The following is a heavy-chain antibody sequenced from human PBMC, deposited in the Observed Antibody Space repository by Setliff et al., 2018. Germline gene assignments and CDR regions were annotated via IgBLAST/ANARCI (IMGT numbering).Heavy chain of an antibody. V-gene: IGHV3-23*01. D-gene: IGHD3-3*01. CDR2: ISGSGGST. Sequence: ETLSLTCTVSGGSISSSSYYWGWIRQPPGKGLEWVSAISGSGGSTYYADSVKGRFTISRDNSKNTLYLQMNSLRAEDTAVYYCAQDRITIFGGVPPQDAFDIWGQGTMVTVSS. J-gene: IGHJ3*02. CDR1: GGSISSSSYY. CDR3: AQDRITIFGGVPPQDAFDI.